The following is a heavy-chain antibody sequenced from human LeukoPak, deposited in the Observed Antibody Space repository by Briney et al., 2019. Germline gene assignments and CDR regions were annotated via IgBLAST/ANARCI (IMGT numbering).Heavy chain of an antibody. V-gene: IGHV4-59*08. CDR1: GASISSYY. J-gene: IGHJ4*02. CDR3: ARHVYGGNSGFDY. Sequence: PSETLSLTCNVSGASISSYYWSWIRQPPGKGLEWIGYIYYSGSTNYNPPLKSRVTISVDTSKNQFSLKLSSVTAADTAVYYCARHVYGGNSGFDYWGQGTLVTVSS. D-gene: IGHD4-23*01. CDR2: IYYSGST.